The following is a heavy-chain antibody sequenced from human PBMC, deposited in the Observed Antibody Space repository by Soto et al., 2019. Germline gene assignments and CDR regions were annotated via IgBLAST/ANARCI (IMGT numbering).Heavy chain of an antibody. V-gene: IGHV4-34*01. Sequence: PSETLSLTCAVYGGSFSGYYWSWIRQPPGKGLEWIGEINHSGSTNYNPSLKSRVTISVDTSKNQFSLKLSSVTAADTAVYYCARDEQGNWFDPWGQGTLVTVSS. CDR3: ARDEQGNWFDP. CDR2: INHSGST. J-gene: IGHJ5*02. CDR1: GGSFSGYY. D-gene: IGHD6-13*01.